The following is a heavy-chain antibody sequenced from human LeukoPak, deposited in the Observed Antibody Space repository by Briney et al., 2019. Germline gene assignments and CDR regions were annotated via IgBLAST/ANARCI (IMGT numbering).Heavy chain of an antibody. J-gene: IGHJ4*02. V-gene: IGHV4-39*01. D-gene: IGHD7-27*01. CDR1: GGSFSGSIYY. CDR2: IYFSGNT. CDR3: ARRSPGTGAHYFDY. Sequence: SETLSLTCTVSGGSFSGSIYYWGWIRQPPGKGLEWIGSIYFSGNTYYNPSLKSRVTMSVDTSKNQFSLNLSSVTAADTAVYYCARRSPGTGAHYFDYWGQGTLVTVSS.